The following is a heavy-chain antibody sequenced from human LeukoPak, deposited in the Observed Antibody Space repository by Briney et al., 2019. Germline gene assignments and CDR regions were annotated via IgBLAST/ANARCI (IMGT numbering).Heavy chain of an antibody. CDR2: IDPNTGGT. J-gene: IGHJ4*02. CDR1: GYTFSGYY. D-gene: IGHD1-1*01. V-gene: IGHV1-2*02. Sequence: ASVKVSCKASGYTFSGYYMHWVRQAPGQGLERMGWIDPNTGGTNYAQKFQGRVTMTRDTSISTAYMELSRLRSDDTAVYYCARDSDRTPRTVSTLDYWGQGTLVTVSS. CDR3: ARDSDRTPRTVSTLDY.